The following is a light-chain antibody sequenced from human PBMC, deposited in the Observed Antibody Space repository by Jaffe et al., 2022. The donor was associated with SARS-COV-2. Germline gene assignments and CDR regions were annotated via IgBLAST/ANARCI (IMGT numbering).Light chain of an antibody. Sequence: DIQLTQSPSFLSASVGDRVTITCRASQDIGSYLAWYQQKAGKAPKLLIYVASTLQGGVPSRFSGSGSGTEFTLTIASLQPEDFATYYCQQLNSYLLTFGQGTNLEIK. CDR2: VAS. V-gene: IGKV1-9*01. CDR3: QQLNSYLLT. CDR1: QDIGSY. J-gene: IGKJ2*01.